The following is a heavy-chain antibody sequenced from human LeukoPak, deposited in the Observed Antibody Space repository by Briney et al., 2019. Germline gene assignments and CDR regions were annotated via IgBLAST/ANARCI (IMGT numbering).Heavy chain of an antibody. D-gene: IGHD3-9*01. CDR1: GGSISSYY. CDR3: ARGARDYDILTGYYRPYYYYYYMDV. Sequence: SETLSLTCTVSGGSISSYYWSWIRQPPGKGLEWIGYTYYSGSTNYNPSLKSRVTISVDTSKNQFSLKLSSVTAADTAVYYCARGARDYDILTGYYRPYYYYYYMDVWGKGTTVTVSS. CDR2: TYYSGST. V-gene: IGHV4-59*01. J-gene: IGHJ6*03.